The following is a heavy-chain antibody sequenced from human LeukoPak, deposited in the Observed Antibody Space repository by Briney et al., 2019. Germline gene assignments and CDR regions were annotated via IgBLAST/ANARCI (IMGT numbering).Heavy chain of an antibody. Sequence: PSGTLSLTCGVSGGSISSTNWWSLVRQPPEQGLEWIGEISLSGITNYNPSLKSRVTMSLDKSKNHLSLNLTSVTAADTAVYYCSRESGAFSPFGYWGQGTLVTVSS. CDR3: SRESGAFSPFGY. V-gene: IGHV4-4*02. D-gene: IGHD1-26*01. J-gene: IGHJ4*02. CDR2: ISLSGIT. CDR1: GGSISSTNW.